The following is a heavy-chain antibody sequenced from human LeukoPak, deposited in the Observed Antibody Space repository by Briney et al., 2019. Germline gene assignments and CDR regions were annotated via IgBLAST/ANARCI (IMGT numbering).Heavy chain of an antibody. D-gene: IGHD4-17*01. CDR1: GYTFTHYY. CDR2: INPNSGGT. V-gene: IGHV1-2*02. Sequence: ASLKVSCKASGYTFTHYYIHWVRQAPGQGLEWMGWINPNSGGTNYAQKFQGRVTMTRGTSISTAYMELSSLRSDDTAVYYCARDDYGDSHRGFDYWGQGTLVTVSS. J-gene: IGHJ4*02. CDR3: ARDDYGDSHRGFDY.